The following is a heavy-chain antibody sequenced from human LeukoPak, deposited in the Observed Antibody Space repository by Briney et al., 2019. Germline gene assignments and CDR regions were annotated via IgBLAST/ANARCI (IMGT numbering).Heavy chain of an antibody. J-gene: IGHJ6*02. CDR2: ISYDGSNK. V-gene: IGHV3-30-3*01. CDR3: ARESDGEMATLNYYYYGMDV. D-gene: IGHD5-24*01. CDR1: GFTFSSYA. Sequence: GGSLRLSCAASGFTFSSYAMHWVRQAPGKGLEWVAVISYDGSNKYYADSVKGRFTISRDNSKNTLYLQMNSLRAEDTAVYYCARESDGEMATLNYYYYGMDVWGQGTTVTVSS.